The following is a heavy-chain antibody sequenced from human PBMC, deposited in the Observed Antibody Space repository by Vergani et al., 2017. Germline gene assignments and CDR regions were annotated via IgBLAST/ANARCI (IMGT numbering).Heavy chain of an antibody. J-gene: IGHJ6*02. Sequence: EVQLVESGGGLVQPGGSLRLSCAASGFTFSSYAMHWVRQAPGKGLEYVSAISSNGGSTYYANSVKGRFTISRDNSKNTLYRQMGSLRAEDMAVYYCARDTGYSSSWYPGYYYYYGMDVWGQGTTVTVSS. CDR3: ARDTGYSSSWYPGYYYYYGMDV. D-gene: IGHD6-13*01. CDR2: ISSNGGST. CDR1: GFTFSSYA. V-gene: IGHV3-64*01.